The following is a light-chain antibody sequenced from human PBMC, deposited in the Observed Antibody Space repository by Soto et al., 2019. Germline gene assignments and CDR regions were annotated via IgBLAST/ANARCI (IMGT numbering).Light chain of an antibody. CDR1: SSDVGSFNY. Sequence: QSALAQPASVSGSPGQSITISCTGTSSDVGSFNYVSWYQQVPGKAPKLLIYEVSNRPSGVSSRFSGSKSGNTASLTISGLQAEDEADYYCKSRTGSVTYVFGTGTKVTVL. CDR2: EVS. V-gene: IGLV2-14*01. CDR3: KSRTGSVTYV. J-gene: IGLJ1*01.